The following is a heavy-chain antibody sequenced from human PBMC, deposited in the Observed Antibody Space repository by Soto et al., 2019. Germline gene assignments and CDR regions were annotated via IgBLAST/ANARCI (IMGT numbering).Heavy chain of an antibody. D-gene: IGHD2-15*01. J-gene: IGHJ4*02. CDR2: FSSSGGVT. Sequence: GGSLRLSCAASGFTFSSYAMSWVRQAPGKGLEWVSTFSSSGGVTYYADSVKGRFTISRDNSKNTLYLQMNSLRAEDTAVYYCTKENRYCSGANCFTFDNWGLGTLVTVSS. CDR3: TKENRYCSGANCFTFDN. V-gene: IGHV3-23*01. CDR1: GFTFSSYA.